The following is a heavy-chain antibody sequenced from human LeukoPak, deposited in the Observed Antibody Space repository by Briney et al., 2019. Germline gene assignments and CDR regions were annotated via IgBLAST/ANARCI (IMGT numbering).Heavy chain of an antibody. CDR1: GFTFTTYT. CDR2: IKQDGSEK. J-gene: IGHJ4*02. CDR3: ASGQGRL. V-gene: IGHV3-7*05. Sequence: PGGPLSLSCAASGFTFTTYTMTWVRQAPGKGLEWVANIKQDGSEKYYVDSVKGRFTISRDNAKNSLYLQMNSLRAEDTAVYYCASGQGRLWGQGTLVTVSS.